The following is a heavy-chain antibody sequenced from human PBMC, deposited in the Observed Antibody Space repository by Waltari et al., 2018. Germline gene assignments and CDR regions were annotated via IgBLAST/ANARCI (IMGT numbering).Heavy chain of an antibody. CDR3: ARGQTTVTTRYDY. Sequence: QVQLQQWGAGLLKPSETLSLTCAVYGGSSSGYYWSWNRQPPGKGLEWIGEINHSGSTNYNPSLKSRVTISVDTSKNQFSLKLSSVTAADTAVYYCARGQTTVTTRYDYWGQGTLVTVSS. J-gene: IGHJ4*02. D-gene: IGHD4-17*01. V-gene: IGHV4-34*01. CDR2: INHSGST. CDR1: GGSSSGYY.